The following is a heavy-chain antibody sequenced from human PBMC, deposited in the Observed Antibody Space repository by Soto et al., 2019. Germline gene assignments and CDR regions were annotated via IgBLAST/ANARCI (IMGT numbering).Heavy chain of an antibody. CDR1: GFTFNDYA. CDR3: AKGGSSSGRYSDY. J-gene: IGHJ4*02. CDR2: INWNSGNI. Sequence: EVQLVESGGGLVQPGGSLRLSCAASGFTFNDYAMHWVRQAPGKGLDWVSGINWNSGNIGYADSVKGRFTISRDSAKNSLYLQMNSLRAEDTALYDCAKGGSSSGRYSDYWGQGTLVTVSS. D-gene: IGHD6-6*01. V-gene: IGHV3-9*01.